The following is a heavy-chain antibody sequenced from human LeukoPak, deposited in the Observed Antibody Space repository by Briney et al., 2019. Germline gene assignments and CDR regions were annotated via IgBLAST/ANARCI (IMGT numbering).Heavy chain of an antibody. CDR2: ISWNSGSI. J-gene: IGHJ4*02. V-gene: IGHV3-9*01. CDR3: ARDNRNYGDY. Sequence: GGSLRLSCAASGFTFDDYAMHWVRQAPGKGLEWVSGISWNSGSIGYADSVKGRFTISRDNSKNTLYLQMNGLRAEDTAVYYCARDNRNYGDYWGQGTLVTVPS. CDR1: GFTFDDYA.